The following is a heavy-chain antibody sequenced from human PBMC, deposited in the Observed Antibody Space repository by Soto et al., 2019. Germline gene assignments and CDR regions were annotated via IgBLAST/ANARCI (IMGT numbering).Heavy chain of an antibody. CDR3: ASWSLTADYYYYGMDV. CDR1: GFTFSSYS. J-gene: IGHJ6*02. V-gene: IGHV3-21*01. D-gene: IGHD2-21*02. Sequence: PGGSLRLSCAASGFTFSSYSMNWVRQAPGKGLEWVSSISSSSSYIYYADSVKGRFTISRDNAKNSLYLQMNSLRAEDTAVYYCASWSLTADYYYYGMDVWGQGTTVTVSS. CDR2: ISSSSSYI.